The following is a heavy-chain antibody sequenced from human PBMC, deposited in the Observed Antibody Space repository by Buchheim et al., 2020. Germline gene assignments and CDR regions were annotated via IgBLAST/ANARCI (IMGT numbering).Heavy chain of an antibody. CDR2: ITSTSSYT. V-gene: IGHV3-11*06. Sequence: QVQVVESGGGLVKPGGSLRLSCAASGFTFSDYYMSWIRQAPGKGLEWISYITSTSSYTKYADSVKGRFTISRDNAKNSLYLQMNSLRAEDTAVYYCVRYGIVAIRDYWGQGTL. CDR1: GFTFSDYY. D-gene: IGHD2/OR15-2a*01. J-gene: IGHJ4*02. CDR3: VRYGIVAIRDY.